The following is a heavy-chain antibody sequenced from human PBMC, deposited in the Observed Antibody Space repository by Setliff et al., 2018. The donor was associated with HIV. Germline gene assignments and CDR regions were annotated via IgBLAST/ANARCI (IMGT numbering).Heavy chain of an antibody. CDR3: ARDLDPFFAMEI. CDR2: IYYSGST. CDR1: GYSLSSASY. J-gene: IGHJ6*02. Sequence: ASETLSLTCSVSGYSLSSASYWGWIRQSPEKGLEWIGSIYYSGSTYYNPSLKSRVTISVDTSKNQFSLKLSSVTAADAAVYYCARDLDPFFAMEIWGQGTTVTVSS. V-gene: IGHV4-38-2*02.